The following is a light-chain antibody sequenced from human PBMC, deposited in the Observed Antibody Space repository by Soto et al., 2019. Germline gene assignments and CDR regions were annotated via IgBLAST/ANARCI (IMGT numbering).Light chain of an antibody. CDR3: SSYTSSSDAV. CDR2: DVI. V-gene: IGLV2-14*03. CDR1: SSDVGGYDY. J-gene: IGLJ3*02. Sequence: QSALTQPASVSGSPGQSIAISCTGTSSDVGGYDYVSWYQQHPGKAPKLIIFDVINRPSGVSNRFSGSKSGNTASLTISGLQAEDEADYYCSSYTSSSDAVFGGGTKLTVL.